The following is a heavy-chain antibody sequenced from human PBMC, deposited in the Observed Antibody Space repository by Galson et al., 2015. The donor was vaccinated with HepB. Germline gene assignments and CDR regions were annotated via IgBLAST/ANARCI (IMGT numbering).Heavy chain of an antibody. CDR3: AKVWVLDGSNFDY. V-gene: IGHV3-23*01. CDR1: GFTFSSYA. J-gene: IGHJ4*02. D-gene: IGHD5-24*01. CDR2: ISGSGGST. Sequence: SLRLSCAASGFTFSSYAMSWVRQAPGKGLEWVSAISGSGGSTYYADSVKGRFTISRDNSKNTLYLQMNSLRAEDTAVYYCAKVWVLDGSNFDYWGQGTLVTVSS.